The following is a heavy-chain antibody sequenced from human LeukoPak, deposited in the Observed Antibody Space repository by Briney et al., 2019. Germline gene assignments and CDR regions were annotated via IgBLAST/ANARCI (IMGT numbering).Heavy chain of an antibody. J-gene: IGHJ4*02. Sequence: SETLSLTCTVSGGSVSSGSYYWSWIRQPAGKGLEWIGRIYTSGSTNYNPSLKSRVTMSVDMSKNQFSLKLSSVTAADTAVYYCARAEGGAFDYWGQGTLVTVSS. CDR1: GGSVSSGSYY. CDR3: ARAEGGAFDY. V-gene: IGHV4-61*02. CDR2: IYTSGST. D-gene: IGHD2-15*01.